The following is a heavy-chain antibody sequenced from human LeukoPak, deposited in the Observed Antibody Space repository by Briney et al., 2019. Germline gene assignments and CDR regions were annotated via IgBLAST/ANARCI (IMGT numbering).Heavy chain of an antibody. V-gene: IGHV4-61*01. J-gene: IGHJ4*02. CDR2: IYYSGST. D-gene: IGHD2-2*01. CDR1: GGSMSSSSDY. Sequence: SETLSLTCTVPGGSMSSSSDYWSWMRQPPGKGLAWTGYIYYSGSTNYNPSLKIRVTISVDTSKNQFSLKLSSVTAADTAVYYCARNVHCSSTSCYDYWGQGTLVTVSS. CDR3: ARNVHCSSTSCYDY.